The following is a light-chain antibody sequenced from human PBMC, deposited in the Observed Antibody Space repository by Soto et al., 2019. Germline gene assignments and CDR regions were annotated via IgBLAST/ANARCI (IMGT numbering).Light chain of an antibody. V-gene: IGLV1-44*01. Sequence: QSVLTQPPSASGTPGQRVTFSCSGGSSNIGSNVVNWYQQLPGTAPKLLIYSDNQRPSGVPARFSGSKSGASASLAINGRQSEDEDDYYCAAWDDSLNAVLFGGGTKVTVL. CDR1: SSNIGSNV. CDR2: SDN. CDR3: AAWDDSLNAVL. J-gene: IGLJ2*01.